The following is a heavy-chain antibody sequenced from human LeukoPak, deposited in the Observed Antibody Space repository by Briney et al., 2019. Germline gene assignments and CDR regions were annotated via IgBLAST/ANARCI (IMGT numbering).Heavy chain of an antibody. D-gene: IGHD3-10*01. CDR3: ARDRGYYGSGSYYNGPLYYFDY. J-gene: IGHJ4*02. CDR1: GFTFSSYA. V-gene: IGHV3-23*01. Sequence: GGSLRLSCAASGFTFSSYAMSWVRQAPGKGLEWVSAISGSGGSTYYADSVKGRFTISRDNSKNTLYLQMNSLRAEDTAVYYCARDRGYYGSGSYYNGPLYYFDYWGQGTLVTVSS. CDR2: ISGSGGST.